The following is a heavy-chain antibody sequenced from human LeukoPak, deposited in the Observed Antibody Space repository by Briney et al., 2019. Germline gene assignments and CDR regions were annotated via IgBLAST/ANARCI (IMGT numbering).Heavy chain of an antibody. CDR1: GFSFNNYA. J-gene: IGHJ4*02. V-gene: IGHV3-23*01. CDR2: ISGNGRST. CDR3: AKDERYYYDSSGLFDY. Sequence: PGGSLRLSCAASGFSFNNYAMRWVRQPPGKGLEWVSVISGNGRSTDYADSVKGRFTISRDNAKNSLYLQMNSLRAEDTALYYCAKDERYYYDSSGLFDYWGQGTLVTVSS. D-gene: IGHD3-22*01.